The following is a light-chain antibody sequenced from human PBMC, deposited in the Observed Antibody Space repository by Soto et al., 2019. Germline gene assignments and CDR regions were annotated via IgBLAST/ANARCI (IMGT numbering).Light chain of an antibody. CDR1: QSVLYSSNNKNY. V-gene: IGKV4-1*01. CDR2: WAS. Sequence: DIVMTQSPDSLAVSLGERATINCKSSQSVLYSSNNKNYLAWYQQKPGQPPKLLIYWASTRESGVPDRFSGSGSGTDITLTISSMQAEDVAVDYCQQYDSTPPTFGQGTKVDIK. CDR3: QQYDSTPPT. J-gene: IGKJ1*01.